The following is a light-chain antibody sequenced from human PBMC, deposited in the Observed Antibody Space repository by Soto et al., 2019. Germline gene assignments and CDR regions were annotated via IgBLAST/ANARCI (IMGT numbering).Light chain of an antibody. J-gene: IGKJ1*01. CDR2: DAS. V-gene: IGKV1-5*01. CDR1: QSISSW. CDR3: QYYNSYPWA. Sequence: DIQMTQSPSTLSASVGDRVTITCRASQSISSWLAWYQQKPGKAPKVLIYDASNLGSGVPSRFSGSGSGTEFTLTISGLQPDDFATYYCQYYNSYPWAFGQGTRVEIK.